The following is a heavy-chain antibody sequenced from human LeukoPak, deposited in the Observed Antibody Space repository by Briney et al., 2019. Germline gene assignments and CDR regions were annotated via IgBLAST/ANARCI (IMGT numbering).Heavy chain of an antibody. V-gene: IGHV3-21*01. CDR1: GFTFSSYS. D-gene: IGHD4-23*01. CDR2: ISSSSSYI. J-gene: IGHJ4*02. Sequence: GGSLRLSCAASGFTFSSYSMNWVRQAPGKGLEWVSSISSSSSYIYYADSVKGRFTISRDNARNSLYLQMNSLRAEDTAVYYCARDLIYGGAYFDYWGQGTLVTVSS. CDR3: ARDLIYGGAYFDY.